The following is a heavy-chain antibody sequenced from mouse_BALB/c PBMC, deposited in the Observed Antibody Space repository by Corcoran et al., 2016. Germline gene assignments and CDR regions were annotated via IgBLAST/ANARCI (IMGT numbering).Heavy chain of an antibody. D-gene: IGHD1-1*01. V-gene: IGHV8-12*01. CDR1: GFSLRTSGMG. CDR3: ARYYYGSSPYFDY. Sequence: QVTLKESGPGILQPSQPLSLPCSFSGFSLRTSGMGVSWLRQPSGKGLEWLAHLYWDDDKRYNPSLKSRLTISKDTSRNQVFLKITSVDTADTATYYCARYYYGSSPYFDYWGQGTTLTVSS. CDR2: LYWDDDK. J-gene: IGHJ2*01.